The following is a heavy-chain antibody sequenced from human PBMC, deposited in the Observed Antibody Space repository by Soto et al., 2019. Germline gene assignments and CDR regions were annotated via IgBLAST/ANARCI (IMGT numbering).Heavy chain of an antibody. Sequence: GGSLRLSCAASGFTFSSYAMHWVRQAPGKGLEWVAVISYDGSNKYYADSVKGRFTISRDNSKNTLYLQMNSLRAEDTAVYYCARAQGPFDYSGPGPLVTVSS. V-gene: IGHV3-30-3*01. CDR1: GFTFSSYA. CDR3: ARAQGPFDY. CDR2: ISYDGSNK. J-gene: IGHJ4*02.